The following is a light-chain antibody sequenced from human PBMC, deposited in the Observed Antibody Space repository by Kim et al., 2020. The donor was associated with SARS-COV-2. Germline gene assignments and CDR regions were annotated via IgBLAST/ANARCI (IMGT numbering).Light chain of an antibody. J-gene: IGKJ4*01. V-gene: IGKV3-11*01. CDR1: QSSSSS. Sequence: PGAGATRSCRASQSSSSSVAWYQQRPGQLPRLLIFDASIRASGSPARFSGSGSGTDFTLTISGLEPEDFAVYYGQQRNNWPPKVTFGGGTKVDIK. CDR3: QQRNNWPPKVT. CDR2: DAS.